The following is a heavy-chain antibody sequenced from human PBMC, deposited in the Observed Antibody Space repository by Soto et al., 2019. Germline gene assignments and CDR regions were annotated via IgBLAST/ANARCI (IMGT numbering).Heavy chain of an antibody. Sequence: QVQLVQSGAEVKKPGSSVKVSCKASGGTFSSYAISWVRQAPGQGLEWMGGIIPIFGTANYAQKFQGRVTITADESTSTAYMELSSLRSEDTAVYYCASLGYSGYDGRGAYYYYGMDVWGQGITVTVSS. CDR3: ASLGYSGYDGRGAYYYYGMDV. CDR2: IIPIFGTA. J-gene: IGHJ6*02. D-gene: IGHD5-12*01. CDR1: GGTFSSYA. V-gene: IGHV1-69*01.